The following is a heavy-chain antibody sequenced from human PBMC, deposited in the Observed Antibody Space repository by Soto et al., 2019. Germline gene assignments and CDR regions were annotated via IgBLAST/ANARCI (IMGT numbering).Heavy chain of an antibody. CDR3: AKDREVGYCSGGSCYGYFDY. CDR1: GFTFSSYA. J-gene: IGHJ4*02. Sequence: EVQLLESGGGLVQPGGSLRLSCAACGFTFSSYAMSWVRQAPGKGLEWVSAISGSGGSTYYADSVKGRFTISRDNSKNTLYLQMNSLRAEDTAVYYCAKDREVGYCSGGSCYGYFDYWGQGTLVTVSS. CDR2: ISGSGGST. V-gene: IGHV3-23*01. D-gene: IGHD2-15*01.